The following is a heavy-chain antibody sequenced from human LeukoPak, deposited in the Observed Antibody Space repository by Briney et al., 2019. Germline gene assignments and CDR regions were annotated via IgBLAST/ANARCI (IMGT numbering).Heavy chain of an antibody. Sequence: PGGSLRLSCAASGFTFSSYGMHWVRQAPGKGLEWVACIRYDGSNKYYADSVKGRFTISRDNSKNTLYLQMNSLRAEDTAVYYCAKDSTSNPPEYSSSWYGVVLPYNWFDPWGQGTLVTVSS. CDR1: GFTFSSYG. CDR2: IRYDGSNK. CDR3: AKDSTSNPPEYSSSWYGVVLPYNWFDP. D-gene: IGHD6-13*01. V-gene: IGHV3-30*02. J-gene: IGHJ5*02.